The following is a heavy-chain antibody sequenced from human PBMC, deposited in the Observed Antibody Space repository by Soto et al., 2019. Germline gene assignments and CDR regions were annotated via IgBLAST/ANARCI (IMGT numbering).Heavy chain of an antibody. CDR3: ARGTYSYESGWWVDV. D-gene: IGHD5-18*01. J-gene: IGHJ6*02. CDR1: GFTFSSYA. V-gene: IGHV3-30-3*01. CDR2: ISYDGSNK. Sequence: QVQLVESGGGVVQPGRSLRLSCAASGFTFSSYAMHWVRQAPGKGLEWVAVISYDGSNKYYADSVKGRFTISRDNSKNTLYLQMNSLRAEDTAGYYCARGTYSYESGWWVDVWGQGTTVTVSS.